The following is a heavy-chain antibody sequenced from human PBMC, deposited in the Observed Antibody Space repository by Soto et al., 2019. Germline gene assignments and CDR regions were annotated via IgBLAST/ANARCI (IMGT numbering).Heavy chain of an antibody. Sequence: QLQLQESGPGLVKPSETLSLTSTVSGDSISSSRYYWGWVRQPPGKGLEWIGSIYYRGSTYYSPSLKSRVTISVDTSKNQFSLKLSSVTAADTAVYYCARHLYPTTGYCPSTSCYHFDYWGQGTLVTVSS. J-gene: IGHJ4*02. CDR3: ARHLYPTTGYCPSTSCYHFDY. D-gene: IGHD2-2*01. CDR1: GDSISSSRYY. V-gene: IGHV4-39*01. CDR2: IYYRGST.